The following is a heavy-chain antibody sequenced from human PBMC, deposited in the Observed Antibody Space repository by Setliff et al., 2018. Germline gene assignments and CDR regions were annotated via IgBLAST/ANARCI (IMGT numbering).Heavy chain of an antibody. Sequence: MSLTNTVSGGSISSSYWSWIRQPPGKRLEWIGYIYNSGTTNYNPSLKSRVTISVDTSKNQFFLKLTSVTAADTAMYYWARDFPYFGGSGAVFYWGQGALVTVSS. CDR1: GGSISSSY. CDR2: IYNSGTT. J-gene: IGHJ4*02. D-gene: IGHD3-10*01. V-gene: IGHV4-59*01. CDR3: ARDFPYFGGSGAVFY.